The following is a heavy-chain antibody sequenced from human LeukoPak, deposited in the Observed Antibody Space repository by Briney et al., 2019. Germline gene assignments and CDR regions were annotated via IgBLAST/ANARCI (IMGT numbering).Heavy chain of an antibody. D-gene: IGHD5-12*01. Sequence: ASVKVSCKAPGYTFTNYGLFWVRQAPGQGFEWMGWISANTGNTKALQSFKGRVTMTTDTATSTAYMELRSLTSVDTAVYYCARSSSGYNYRYNYGMDVWGQGTTVIVSS. CDR1: GYTFTNYG. CDR3: ARSSSGYNYRYNYGMDV. J-gene: IGHJ6*02. CDR2: ISANTGNT. V-gene: IGHV1-18*01.